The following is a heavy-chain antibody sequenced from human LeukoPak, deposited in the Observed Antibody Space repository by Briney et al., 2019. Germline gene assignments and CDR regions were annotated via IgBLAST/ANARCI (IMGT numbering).Heavy chain of an antibody. D-gene: IGHD3-10*01. CDR2: IYTSGST. Sequence: SETLSLTCTVSGGSIGSGGYYWSWIRQPAGKGLEWIGRIYTSGSTSYNPSLKSRVTMSVDTSKNQFSLQLSSVTAADTAVYYCRGVRFGELFDYWGQGTLVTVSS. J-gene: IGHJ4*02. V-gene: IGHV4-61*02. CDR1: GGSIGSGGYY. CDR3: RGVRFGELFDY.